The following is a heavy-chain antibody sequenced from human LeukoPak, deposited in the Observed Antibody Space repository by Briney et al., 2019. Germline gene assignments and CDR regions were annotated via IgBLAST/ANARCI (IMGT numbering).Heavy chain of an antibody. D-gene: IGHD1-14*01. Sequence: GGSLRLSCAASGVTFSSYWMNWVRQAPGKGREGVANIKQDGSEKYYVDSVKARFTVSRDNAKNSLYLQMNSLRAEDTAVYYCARDTGYGMDVWGKGTTVTVSS. CDR2: IKQDGSEK. CDR3: ARDTGYGMDV. CDR1: GVTFSSYW. J-gene: IGHJ6*04. V-gene: IGHV3-7*03.